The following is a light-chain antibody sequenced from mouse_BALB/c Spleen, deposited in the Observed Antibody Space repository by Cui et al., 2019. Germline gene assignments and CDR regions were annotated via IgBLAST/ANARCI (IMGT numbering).Light chain of an antibody. CDR3: HQWSSYPWT. CDR2: STS. V-gene: IGKV4-80*01. J-gene: IGKJ1*01. CDR1: SSVSY. Sequence: IVLTQSPATISASLGEEITLTYSAGSSVSYMHWYQQKSGTSPKLLIYSTSNRASGVPSRFSGSGSGTFFSLTISSVEAEDVADYYCHQWSSYPWTFGGGTKLEIK.